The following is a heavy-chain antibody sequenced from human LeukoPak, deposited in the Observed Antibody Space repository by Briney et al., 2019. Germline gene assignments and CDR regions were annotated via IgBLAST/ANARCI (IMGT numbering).Heavy chain of an antibody. CDR1: GGSISSSNW. J-gene: IGHJ4*02. V-gene: IGHV4-4*02. D-gene: IGHD3-10*01. Sequence: PSGTLSLTCAVSGGSISSSNWWSWVRQPPGKGLEWIGEIYHSGSTNYNPSLKSRATISVDKSKKQFSLQLSSVTAADTAVYYCPRLTGKRKEYYFDYGGQGPLVAVSS. CDR3: PRLTGKRKEYYFDY. CDR2: IYHSGST.